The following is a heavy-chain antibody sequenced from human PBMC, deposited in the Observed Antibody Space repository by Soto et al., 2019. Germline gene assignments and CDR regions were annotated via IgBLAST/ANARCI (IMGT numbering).Heavy chain of an antibody. J-gene: IGHJ6*02. Sequence: PGGSLRLSCAASGFTFSSYGMHGVRQAPGKGLEWVAVIWYDGSNKYYADSVKGRFTISRDNSKNTLYLQMNSLRAEDTAVYYCASSSGPSPYYYGMDVWGQGTTVTAP. V-gene: IGHV3-33*01. CDR3: ASSSGPSPYYYGMDV. CDR2: IWYDGSNK. D-gene: IGHD5-12*01. CDR1: GFTFSSYG.